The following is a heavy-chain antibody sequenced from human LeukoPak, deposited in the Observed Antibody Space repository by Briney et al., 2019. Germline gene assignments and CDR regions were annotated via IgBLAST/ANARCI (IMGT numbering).Heavy chain of an antibody. CDR3: ARDLRRESIDILRYFDWLPGDDAFDI. J-gene: IGHJ3*02. D-gene: IGHD3-9*01. V-gene: IGHV4-59*01. CDR1: GGSISSYY. Sequence: PSETLSLTCTVSGGSISSYYWSWIRQPPGKGLEWIGYIYYSGSTNYNPSLKSRVTISVDTSKNQFSLKLSSVTAADTAVYYCARDLRRESIDILRYFDWLPGDDAFDIWGQGTMVTVSS. CDR2: IYYSGST.